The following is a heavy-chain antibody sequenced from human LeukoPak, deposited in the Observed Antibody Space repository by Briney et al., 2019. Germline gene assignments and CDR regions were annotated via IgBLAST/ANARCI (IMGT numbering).Heavy chain of an antibody. Sequence: SETLSLTCTVSGGSISSSSYYWGWIRQPPGKGLEWIGSIYYSGSTYYNPSRKSRVTISVYTSKNEFSLKLSSVTAADTAVYYCAGSPGGYYDSSNGFDYWGQGTLVTVSS. CDR3: AGSPGGYYDSSNGFDY. V-gene: IGHV4-39*01. CDR2: IYYSGST. CDR1: GGSISSSSYY. D-gene: IGHD3-22*01. J-gene: IGHJ4*02.